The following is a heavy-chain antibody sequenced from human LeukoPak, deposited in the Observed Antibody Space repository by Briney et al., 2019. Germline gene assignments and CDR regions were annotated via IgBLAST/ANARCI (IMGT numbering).Heavy chain of an antibody. Sequence: GGSLRLSCVASGFTFDDYAMHWVRQAPGKGLEWVSGISWNSGSIGYADSVKGRFTISRDNAKNSLYLQMNSLRAEDMALYYCAKDIYTRWLQFPAFDYWGQGTLVTVSS. J-gene: IGHJ4*02. CDR3: AKDIYTRWLQFPAFDY. CDR1: GFTFDDYA. CDR2: ISWNSGSI. V-gene: IGHV3-9*03. D-gene: IGHD5-24*01.